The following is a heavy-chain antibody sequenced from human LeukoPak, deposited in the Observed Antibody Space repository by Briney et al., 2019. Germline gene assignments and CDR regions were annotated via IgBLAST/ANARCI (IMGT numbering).Heavy chain of an antibody. Sequence: PSETLSLTCTVSGGSISSSSYYWGWIRQPPGKGLEWIGSIYYSGSTFYNPSLKSRVTISVDTSKNQFSLKLSSVTAADTAVYYCASVDTILYYYYYMDVWGKGTTVTVSS. CDR3: ASVDTILYYYYYMDV. V-gene: IGHV4-39*01. D-gene: IGHD3-3*01. CDR1: GGSISSSSYY. J-gene: IGHJ6*03. CDR2: IYYSGST.